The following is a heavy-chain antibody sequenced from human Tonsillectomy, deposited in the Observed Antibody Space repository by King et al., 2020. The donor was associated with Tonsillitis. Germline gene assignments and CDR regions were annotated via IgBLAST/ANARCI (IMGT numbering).Heavy chain of an antibody. CDR2: ISDGGDTT. J-gene: IGHJ4*02. CDR1: GFTFSNCA. V-gene: IGHV3-23*04. Sequence: VQLVESGGGLVQPGGSLRLSCAASGFTFSNCAMTWVRQAPGKGLQWVSTISDGGDTTYYADSVKGRFTISRDNSKNTLFLQMNSLGAEDTAVYYCAKQLSDDHRPLDYWGQGTLVTVPS. D-gene: IGHD3-16*02. CDR3: AKQLSDDHRPLDY.